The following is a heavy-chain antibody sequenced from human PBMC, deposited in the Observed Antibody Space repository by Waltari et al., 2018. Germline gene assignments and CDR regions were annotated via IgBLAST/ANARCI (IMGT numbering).Heavy chain of an antibody. J-gene: IGHJ4*02. CDR1: GFTFDDYA. CDR3: AKDTGLGYFDY. CDR2: ISGNSGSI. V-gene: IGHV3-9*01. Sequence: EVQLVESGGGLVQPGRSLRLACAASGFTFDDYAMHWVRPAPGKALEWVSGISGNSGSIGYADSVKGRFTISRDNAKNSLYLQMNSLRAEDTALYYCAKDTGLGYFDYWGQGTLVTVSS. D-gene: IGHD3-16*01.